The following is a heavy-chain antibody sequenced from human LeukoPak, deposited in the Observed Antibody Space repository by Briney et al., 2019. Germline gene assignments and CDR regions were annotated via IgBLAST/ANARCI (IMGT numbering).Heavy chain of an antibody. D-gene: IGHD5-12*01. Sequence: SETLSLTCTVSGGSISSSSYSWGWIRQPPGKGLEWIGSMYYSGSTYYNPSLKSRVTISVDTSKNQFSLKLSSVTAADTAVYYCARVERGGIVATTPFDYWGQGTLVTVSS. CDR2: MYYSGST. CDR3: ARVERGGIVATTPFDY. CDR1: GGSISSSSYS. V-gene: IGHV4-39*07. J-gene: IGHJ4*02.